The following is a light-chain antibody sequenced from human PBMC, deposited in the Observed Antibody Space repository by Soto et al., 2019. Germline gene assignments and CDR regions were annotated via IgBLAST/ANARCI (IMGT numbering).Light chain of an antibody. J-gene: IGKJ2*02. CDR1: QSISSW. Sequence: DIQMTQSPSTLSASVGDRVTITCRASQSISSWLAWYQQKPGKAPKLLIYKASSLESGVPSRFSCSGSGTEFTLTISSLQPDEFATYYCQQYNSYSRTFGQGTKLEIK. V-gene: IGKV1-5*03. CDR2: KAS. CDR3: QQYNSYSRT.